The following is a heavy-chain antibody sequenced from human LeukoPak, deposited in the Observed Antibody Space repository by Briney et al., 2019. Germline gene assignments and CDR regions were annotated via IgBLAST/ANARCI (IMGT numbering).Heavy chain of an antibody. CDR3: ARRSYGGKDFDY. J-gene: IGHJ4*02. D-gene: IGHD4-23*01. V-gene: IGHV5-51*01. Sequence: GESLKISRRGSGYSFTSYWINWVRQMPGKGLEWMGIIYPGDSDTKYSPSFQGQVTISADKSINNAYLQWSSLKASDTAMYYCARRSYGGKDFDYWGQGTLVTVSS. CDR2: IYPGDSDT. CDR1: GYSFTSYW.